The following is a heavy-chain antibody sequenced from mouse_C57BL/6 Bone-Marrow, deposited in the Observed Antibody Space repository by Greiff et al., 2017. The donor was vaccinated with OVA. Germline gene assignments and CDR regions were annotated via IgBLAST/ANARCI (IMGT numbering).Heavy chain of an antibody. Sequence: EVKLMESGGDLVKPGGSLKLSCAASGFTFSSYGMSWVRQTPDKRLEWVATISSGGSYTIYPASVKGRFTFSRDNAKNTLYLQMSSLKSEDTAMYNCASPRQLRLPFAYWGQGTLVTVSA. CDR1: GFTFSSYG. CDR3: ASPRQLRLPFAY. D-gene: IGHD3-2*02. CDR2: ISSGGSYT. V-gene: IGHV5-6*01. J-gene: IGHJ3*01.